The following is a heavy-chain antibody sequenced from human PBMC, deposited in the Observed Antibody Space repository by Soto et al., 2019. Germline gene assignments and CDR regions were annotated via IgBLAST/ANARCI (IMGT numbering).Heavy chain of an antibody. CDR1: GGSISSDEYY. Sequence: SETLSLTCTVSGGSISSDEYYWSWIRQPPGEGLEWIGNIYYSGTTYNNPSLKSRVTISVDTSNNQFSLKLSSVTAADTAVYYCARDGGFCTNGVCPVYYYYGMDVWGQGTTVT. CDR2: IYYSGTT. D-gene: IGHD2-8*01. CDR3: ARDGGFCTNGVCPVYYYYGMDV. J-gene: IGHJ6*02. V-gene: IGHV4-30-4*01.